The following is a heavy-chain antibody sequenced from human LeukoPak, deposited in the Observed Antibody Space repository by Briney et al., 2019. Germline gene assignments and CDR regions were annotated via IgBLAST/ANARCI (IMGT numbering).Heavy chain of an antibody. Sequence: SETLSLTCAVYGGSFSGYYWSWIRQPPGKGLEWLGEINHSGSTNYNPSLKSRVTISVDASKNQFSLKLSSVTAADTAVYYCARGRLRYFDWLLSPDFDYWGQGTLVTVSS. J-gene: IGHJ4*02. CDR2: INHSGST. CDR1: GGSFSGYY. CDR3: ARGRLRYFDWLLSPDFDY. V-gene: IGHV4-34*01. D-gene: IGHD3-9*01.